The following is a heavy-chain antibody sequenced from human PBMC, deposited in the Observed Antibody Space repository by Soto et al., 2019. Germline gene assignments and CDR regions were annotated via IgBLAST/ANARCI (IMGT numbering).Heavy chain of an antibody. CDR1: GFSLSSTGVG. J-gene: IGHJ4*02. CDR3: ARSGHNSGFFYYDY. D-gene: IGHD3-22*01. V-gene: IGHV2-5*01. CDR2: INWNDDK. Sequence: QITLKESGPTLVKVTQTVTLTCTFSGFSLSSTGVGVGWIRQPPGKALEGLALINWNDDKRYNPSMKSRLTITKDTSKNQVVLTMTNMDPVDTATYYCARSGHNSGFFYYDYWGQGTLVTVSS.